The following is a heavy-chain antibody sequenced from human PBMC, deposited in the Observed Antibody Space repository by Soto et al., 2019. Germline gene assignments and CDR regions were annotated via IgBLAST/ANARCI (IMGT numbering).Heavy chain of an antibody. J-gene: IGHJ4*02. CDR3: ARENHGDYDY. V-gene: IGHV4-61*01. CDR2: IYYTGST. CDR1: GGSVSSGRYY. D-gene: IGHD4-17*01. Sequence: PSETLSLTCIVFGGSVSSGRYYWSWLRQPPGKGLEWIGYIYYTGSTYYNLSLKSRVTISVDMSKNQFSLKLSSVTAADTAVYYCARENHGDYDYWGQGTLVTVSS.